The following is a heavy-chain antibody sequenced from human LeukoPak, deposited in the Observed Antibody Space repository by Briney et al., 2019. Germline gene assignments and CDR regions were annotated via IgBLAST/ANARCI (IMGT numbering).Heavy chain of an antibody. CDR2: ISCSGST. CDR1: GDSISSYY. D-gene: IGHD5-24*01. J-gene: IGHJ6*03. Sequence: SETLSLTCSVSGDSISSYYWTCIRQPPGKGLEWIGYISCSGSTNYNPSLKSRITISLDTSKNQFSLKLSSVTAADTALYYCARDLEDGYNYLNPKPRSYYMDVWGKGTTVTVSS. CDR3: ARDLEDGYNYLNPKPRSYYMDV. V-gene: IGHV4-59*01.